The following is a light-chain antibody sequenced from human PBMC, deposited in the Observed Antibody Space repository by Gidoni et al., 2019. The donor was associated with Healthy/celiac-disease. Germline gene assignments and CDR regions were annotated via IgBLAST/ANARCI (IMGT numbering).Light chain of an antibody. CDR1: QSISSY. Sequence: DIQMTQSPSSLSASVGDRVTITCRASQSISSYLNWYQQKPGKAPNLLIYAASSLQSGVPSRFSGSGSGTDFTLTISSLQPEDFATYYCQPSYSTLYTFGQGTQLEIK. CDR2: AAS. CDR3: QPSYSTLYT. V-gene: IGKV1-39*01. J-gene: IGKJ2*01.